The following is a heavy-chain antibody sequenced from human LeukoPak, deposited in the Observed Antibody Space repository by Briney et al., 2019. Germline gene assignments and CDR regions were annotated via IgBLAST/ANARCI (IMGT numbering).Heavy chain of an antibody. CDR3: ARDSVKAPLTTGYYYYMDV. V-gene: IGHV4-34*01. Sequence: PSETLSLTCAVYGGSFSGYYWSWIRQPPGKGLEWIGEINHSGSTNYNPSLKSRVTISVDTSKNQFSLKLSSVTAADTAVYYCARDSVKAPLTTGYYYYMDVWGKGTTVTVSS. CDR1: GGSFSGYY. CDR2: INHSGST. J-gene: IGHJ6*03. D-gene: IGHD4-11*01.